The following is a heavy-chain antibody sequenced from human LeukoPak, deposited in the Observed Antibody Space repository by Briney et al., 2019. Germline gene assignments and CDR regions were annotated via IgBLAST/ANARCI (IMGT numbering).Heavy chain of an antibody. CDR2: IAYDGNNK. J-gene: IGHJ4*02. Sequence: PGGSLRLSCAASGFSFSSYGMHWVRQAPGKGLEWVAVIAYDGNNKFYGDSVKGRFTISRDNSKNTLYLQMNSLRAEDTAVYYCAREGSWFDYWGQGTLVTVSS. V-gene: IGHV3-30*03. D-gene: IGHD1-26*01. CDR3: AREGSWFDY. CDR1: GFSFSSYG.